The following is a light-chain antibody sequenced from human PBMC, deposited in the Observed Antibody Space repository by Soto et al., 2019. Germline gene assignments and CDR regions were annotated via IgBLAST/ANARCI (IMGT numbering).Light chain of an antibody. Sequence: DIVMTQSPDSLAVSLGDRATINCKSSQSLFSSSSNKNYLAWYQQRPGQPPKLLFYWASTRESGVPDRFSGSGSGTDFTLTISSLQAEDVAVYYCQQFYRTPPTFGGGTKVEIK. CDR2: WAS. V-gene: IGKV4-1*01. CDR3: QQFYRTPPT. CDR1: QSLFSSSSNKNY. J-gene: IGKJ4*01.